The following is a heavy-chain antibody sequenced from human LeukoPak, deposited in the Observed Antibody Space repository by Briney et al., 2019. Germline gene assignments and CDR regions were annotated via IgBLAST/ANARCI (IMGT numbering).Heavy chain of an antibody. V-gene: IGHV4-38-2*02. D-gene: IGHD1-26*01. J-gene: IGHJ6*03. CDR2: IYHSGST. Sequence: PSETLSLTCTVSGYSISSGYYWGWIRQLPGQGLEWIGSIYHSGSTYYNPSLKSRVTISVDTSKNQFSLKLSSVTAADTAVYYCAAASGSYYYYYMDVWGKGTTVTASS. CDR3: AAASGSYYYYYMDV. CDR1: GYSISSGYY.